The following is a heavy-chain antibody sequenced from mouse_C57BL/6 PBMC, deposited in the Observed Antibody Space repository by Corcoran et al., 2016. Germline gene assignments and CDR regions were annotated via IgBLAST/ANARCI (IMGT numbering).Heavy chain of an antibody. CDR1: GYAFSSYW. CDR3: ARYYYGSSYDTWFAY. D-gene: IGHD1-1*01. J-gene: IGHJ3*01. CDR2: IYPGDGDT. Sequence: QVQLQQSGAELVKPGASVKISCKASGYAFSSYWMNWVQQRPGKGLEWIGQIYPGDGDTNYNGKFKGKATLTADKSSSTAYMQLSSLTSEDSAVYFCARYYYGSSYDTWFAYWGQGTLVTVSA. V-gene: IGHV1-80*01.